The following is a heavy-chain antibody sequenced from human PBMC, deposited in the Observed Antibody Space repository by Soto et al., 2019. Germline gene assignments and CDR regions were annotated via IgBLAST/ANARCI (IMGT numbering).Heavy chain of an antibody. D-gene: IGHD2-15*01. CDR3: ARLGYCSGGSCSNYYYYGMDV. V-gene: IGHV5-51*01. Sequence: GESLKMSCKGSGYSFTSYWICWGRQMPGLGLEWMGIIYPGDSDTRYSPSFQGQVTISADKSISTAYLQWSSLKASDTATYYCARLGYCSGGSCSNYYYYGMDVWGQGTTVTSP. CDR2: IYPGDSDT. CDR1: GYSFTSYW. J-gene: IGHJ6*02.